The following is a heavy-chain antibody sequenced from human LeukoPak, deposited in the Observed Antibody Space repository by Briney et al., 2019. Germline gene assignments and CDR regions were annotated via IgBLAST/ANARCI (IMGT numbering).Heavy chain of an antibody. Sequence: SETLSLTCTVSGGSISSSSYYWGWIRQPPGKGLEWIGSIYYSGSTYYNPSLKSRVTISVDTSKDQFSLKLSSVTAADTAVYYCARGLKGRYCSSTSCYGGPLDYWGQGTLVTVSS. V-gene: IGHV4-39*07. CDR1: GGSISSSSYY. CDR3: ARGLKGRYCSSTSCYGGPLDY. CDR2: IYYSGST. J-gene: IGHJ4*02. D-gene: IGHD2-2*01.